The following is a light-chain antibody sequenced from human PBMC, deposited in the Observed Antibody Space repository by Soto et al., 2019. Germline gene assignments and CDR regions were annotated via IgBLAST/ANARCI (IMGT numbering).Light chain of an antibody. CDR1: QTFTNH. J-gene: IGKJ4*01. Sequence: PGAIAPLSCRASQTFTNHLAWYQQKAGQAPMLLIFDASTRASGIPPRFSGSGSGTDFTLTISRVDPDDFAVYYCQRRMNWPLTFGRGTKVDIK. V-gene: IGKV3-11*01. CDR2: DAS. CDR3: QRRMNWPLT.